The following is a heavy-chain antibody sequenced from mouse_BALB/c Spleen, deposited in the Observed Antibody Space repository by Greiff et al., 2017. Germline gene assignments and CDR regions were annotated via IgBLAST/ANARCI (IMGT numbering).Heavy chain of an antibody. D-gene: IGHD2-1*01. J-gene: IGHJ3*01. Sequence: EVQRVESGGDLVKPGGSLKLSCAASGFTFSSYGMSWVRQTPDKRLELVATINSNGGSTYYPDSVKGRFTISRDNAKNTLYLQMSSLKAEDTAMYYCARDGNYGFAYWGQGTLVTVSA. V-gene: IGHV5-6-3*01. CDR1: GFTFSSYG. CDR2: INSNGGST. CDR3: ARDGNYGFAY.